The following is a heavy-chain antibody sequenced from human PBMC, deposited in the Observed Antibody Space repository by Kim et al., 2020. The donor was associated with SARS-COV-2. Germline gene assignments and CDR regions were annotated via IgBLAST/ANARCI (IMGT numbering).Heavy chain of an antibody. CDR1: GGSISSGGYY. D-gene: IGHD6-6*01. Sequence: SETLSLTCTVSGGSISSGGYYWSWIRQHPGKGLEWIGYIYYSGSTYYNPSLKSRVTISVDTSKNQFSLKLSSVTAADTAVYYCARVYSRSGGGMDVWGQGTTVTVSS. V-gene: IGHV4-31*03. J-gene: IGHJ6*02. CDR3: ARVYSRSGGGMDV. CDR2: IYYSGST.